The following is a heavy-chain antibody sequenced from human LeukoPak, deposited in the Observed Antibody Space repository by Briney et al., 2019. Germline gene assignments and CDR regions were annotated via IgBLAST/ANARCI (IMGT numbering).Heavy chain of an antibody. CDR2: FDPEDGET. J-gene: IGHJ6*03. CDR3: ARGLRGSSSSHYYYYYMDV. D-gene: IGHD6-6*01. V-gene: IGHV1-24*01. CDR1: GYTLTELS. Sequence: ASVKVSCKVSGYTLTELSMHWVRQAPGKGLEWMGGFDPEDGETIYAQKFQGRVTMTEDTSTDTAYMELSSLRSEDTAVYYCARGLRGSSSSHYYYYYMDVWGKGTTVTVSS.